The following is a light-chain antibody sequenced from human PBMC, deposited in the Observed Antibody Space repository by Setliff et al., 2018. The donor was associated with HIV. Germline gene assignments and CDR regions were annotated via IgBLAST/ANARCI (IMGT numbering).Light chain of an antibody. J-gene: IGLJ1*01. CDR2: DVS. CDR1: SSDVGGYNY. Sequence: QSVLTQPASVSGSPGQSITISCTGTSSDVGGYNYVSWYQQHPGKAPKLIIYDVSDRPSGVSNRFSGSKSGNTASLTISGLQAEDEADYYCNSYTSSSTLFVFGTGTKGTVL. V-gene: IGLV2-14*03. CDR3: NSYTSSSTLFV.